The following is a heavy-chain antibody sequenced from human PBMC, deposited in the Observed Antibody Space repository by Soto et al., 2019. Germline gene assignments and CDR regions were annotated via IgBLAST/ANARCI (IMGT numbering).Heavy chain of an antibody. J-gene: IGHJ4*02. D-gene: IGHD6-13*01. CDR2: IDPSDSYT. Sequence: GESLKISCKGSGYRFTNYWINWVRQLPGKGLEWMGRIDPSDSYTNYRPSFQGHVTISTDKSISTAYLQWSSLKASDTAMYYCARDAADNDSLDYWGQGSPVTVSS. V-gene: IGHV5-10-1*01. CDR1: GYRFTNYW. CDR3: ARDAADNDSLDY.